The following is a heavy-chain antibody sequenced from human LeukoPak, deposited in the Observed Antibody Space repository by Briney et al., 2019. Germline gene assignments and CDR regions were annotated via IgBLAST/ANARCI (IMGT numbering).Heavy chain of an antibody. CDR1: GFTFSSYT. CDR2: ISSSSSYI. CDR3: AKDKGTFYMDV. J-gene: IGHJ6*03. Sequence: GGSLRLSCAVSGFTFSSYTINWVRQAPGKGLEWVSSISSSSSYIYYADSVKGRFTISRDNAKNSLSLQMNSLRPDDTAVYYCAKDKGTFYMDVWGKGTTVTVS. V-gene: IGHV3-21*01. D-gene: IGHD3-16*01.